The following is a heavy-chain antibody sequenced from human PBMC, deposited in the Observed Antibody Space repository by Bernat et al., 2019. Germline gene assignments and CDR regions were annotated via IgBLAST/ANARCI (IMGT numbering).Heavy chain of an antibody. V-gene: IGHV3-66*01. CDR3: SGYGGNSV. CDR1: GFTVVDPH. CDR2: IYNGGAT. D-gene: IGHD2-21*02. Sequence: EVQVVTSGGGLVQPGESLRLSCAASGFTVVDPHMNWVRQAPGKGLEWVAVIYNGGATYYADSVQGRFTISRDSSKNTVYLQMSGLRAEDTAVYYCSGYGGNSVWDQGTRVTVSS. J-gene: IGHJ4*02.